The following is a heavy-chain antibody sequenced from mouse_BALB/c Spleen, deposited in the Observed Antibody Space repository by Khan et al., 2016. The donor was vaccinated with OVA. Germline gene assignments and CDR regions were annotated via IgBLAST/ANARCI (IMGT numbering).Heavy chain of an antibody. CDR3: ARDRIDY. CDR2: INPTSGYT. V-gene: IGHV1-7*01. Sequence: QIQLVQSGAELAKPGASVKMSCTASGYTFTSYWMHWIKQRPGQGLEWIGYINPTSGYTDYNQKFKDKATLPAAKSSSTAYMQLSSLTSADSAVYYGARDRIDYWGQGTALTVSS. CDR1: GYTFTSYW. J-gene: IGHJ2*01.